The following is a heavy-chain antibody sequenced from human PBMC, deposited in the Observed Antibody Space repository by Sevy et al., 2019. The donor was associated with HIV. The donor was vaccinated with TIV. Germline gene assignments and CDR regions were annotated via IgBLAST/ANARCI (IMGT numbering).Heavy chain of an antibody. V-gene: IGHV1-3*01. CDR1: GFTVRTYI. D-gene: IGHD3-9*01. CDR3: VRSREPAHYDILTGGWFDP. CDR2: IHGGNGNT. J-gene: IGHJ5*02. Sequence: ASVKVSCKASGFTVRTYIMHWVRQAPGQRPEWMGWIHGGNGNTEYSQKFQGRVTITRDTSASTTYMEVSSLRSEDTAVYYCVRSREPAHYDILTGGWFDPWGQGTLVTVSS.